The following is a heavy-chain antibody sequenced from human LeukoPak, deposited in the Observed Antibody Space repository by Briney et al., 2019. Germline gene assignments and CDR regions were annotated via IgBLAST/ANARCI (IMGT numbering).Heavy chain of an antibody. D-gene: IGHD3-22*01. CDR1: GYTFTGYY. Sequence: ASVKVSCKASGYTFTGYYIHWVRQAPGQGLEWMGWINPNSGGTNYAHKFQGRVTVTRDTSVSTAYMELSRLRSDDTAVYYCAIENYYDSSGYSKAFDYWGQGTLVTVSS. J-gene: IGHJ4*02. V-gene: IGHV1-2*02. CDR3: AIENYYDSSGYSKAFDY. CDR2: INPNSGGT.